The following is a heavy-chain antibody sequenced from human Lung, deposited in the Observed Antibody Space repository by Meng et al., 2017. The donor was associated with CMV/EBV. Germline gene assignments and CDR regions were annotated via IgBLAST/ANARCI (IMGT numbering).Heavy chain of an antibody. Sequence: GEXXKISCAASGFTFSSYSMNWVRQAPGKGLEWVSFISSSGSYIYYGDSVKGRFTISRDNAKNSLYLQMNSLRAEDTVVYYCARAPGAARSEYGMDVWGQGTTVTVSS. D-gene: IGHD6-6*01. CDR2: ISSSGSYI. J-gene: IGHJ6*02. CDR3: ARAPGAARSEYGMDV. CDR1: GFTFSSYS. V-gene: IGHV3-21*01.